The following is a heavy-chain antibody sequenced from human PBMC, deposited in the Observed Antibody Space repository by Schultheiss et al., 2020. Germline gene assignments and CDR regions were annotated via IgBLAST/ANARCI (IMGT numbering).Heavy chain of an antibody. CDR1: RYSFTNYS. J-gene: IGHJ6*02. D-gene: IGHD3-3*01. Sequence: GESLKISCKGSRYSFTNYSISGVRQMPGKGLEWMGIIYPGDSDTEYSPSFQGQVTISADKSISTAYLQWSSLKASDTAMYYCARERPYIGNRSVFGVVNYGRDVWHQGPTVTVSS. CDR2: IYPGDSDT. CDR3: ARERPYIGNRSVFGVVNYGRDV. V-gene: IGHV5-51*01.